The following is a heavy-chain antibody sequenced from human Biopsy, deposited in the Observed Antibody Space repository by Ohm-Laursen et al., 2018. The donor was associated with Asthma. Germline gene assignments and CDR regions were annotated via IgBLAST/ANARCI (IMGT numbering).Heavy chain of an antibody. CDR3: LRDTLGYYFDI. D-gene: IGHD6-13*01. CDR2: ITFDGSTQ. CDR1: GRHFGSYN. V-gene: IGHV3-30-3*01. Sequence: SSLRLSCAASGRHFGSYNMHWARQAPGKGLEWVAVITFDGSTQHYGDSVKGRFTISRDNSKNMLFLQMNSLRAEDTAVYYRLRDTLGYYFDIWGQGTQVTVSS. J-gene: IGHJ4*02.